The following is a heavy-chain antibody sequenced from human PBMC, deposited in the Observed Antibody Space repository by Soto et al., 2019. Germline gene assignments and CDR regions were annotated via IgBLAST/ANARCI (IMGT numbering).Heavy chain of an antibody. V-gene: IGHV3-15*07. CDR2: IKSKTDGGTT. CDR1: GFTFSNAW. Sequence: EVQLVESGGGLVKPGGSLRLSCAASGFTFSNAWMNWVRQAPGKGLEWVGRIKSKTDGGTTDYAAPVKGRFTISRDDSKNTLYLQMNSLKTEDTAVYYCTTDKEDYYGSGSYWHYYYYGMDVWGQGTTVTVSS. J-gene: IGHJ6*02. D-gene: IGHD3-10*01. CDR3: TTDKEDYYGSGSYWHYYYYGMDV.